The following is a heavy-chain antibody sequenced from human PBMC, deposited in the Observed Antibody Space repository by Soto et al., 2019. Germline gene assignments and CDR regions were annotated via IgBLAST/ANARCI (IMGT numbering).Heavy chain of an antibody. Sequence: EVQLVESGGDLVKPGGPLRLSCAAPGFIFIPACFHWVRQPPGKGLELVGRVKNNGGATDYAATVKGRFTISREDSKDTGYLQMSSLRTEDTAIYYCAADLGPAYDSNNWFDPWGQETLVTVSS. CDR3: AADLGPAYDSNNWFDP. CDR1: GFIFIPAC. CDR2: VKNNGGAT. V-gene: IGHV3-15*07. J-gene: IGHJ5*02. D-gene: IGHD2-21*01.